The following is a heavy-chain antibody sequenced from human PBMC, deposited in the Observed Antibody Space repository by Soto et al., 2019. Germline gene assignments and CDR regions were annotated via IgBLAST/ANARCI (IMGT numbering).Heavy chain of an antibody. CDR2: INAGNGNT. J-gene: IGHJ4*02. D-gene: IGHD4-17*01. CDR3: ARVSDYGDYGFFDY. CDR1: GYTFTSYA. V-gene: IGHV1-3*01. Sequence: ASVKVSCKASGYTFTSYAMHWVRQAPGQRLEWMGWINAGNGNTKYSQKFQGRVTITRDTSASTAYMELGSLGSEDTAVYYCARVSDYGDYGFFDYWGQGTLVTVSS.